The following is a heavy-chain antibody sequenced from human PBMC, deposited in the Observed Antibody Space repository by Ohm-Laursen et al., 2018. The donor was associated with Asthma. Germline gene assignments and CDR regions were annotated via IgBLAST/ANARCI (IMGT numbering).Heavy chain of an antibody. CDR2: ISSSSRYI. CDR1: GFTFSSYG. J-gene: IGHJ4*02. CDR3: ARGSFDEYGDYPCDS. Sequence: SLRLSCTASGFTFSSYGMNWVRQAPGKGLEWVSSISSSSRYIYYADSMKGRASISRDNAKNSLYLQMDSLRDEDTAVYYCARGSFDEYGDYPCDSWGQGTLVTVSS. D-gene: IGHD4-17*01. V-gene: IGHV3-21*01.